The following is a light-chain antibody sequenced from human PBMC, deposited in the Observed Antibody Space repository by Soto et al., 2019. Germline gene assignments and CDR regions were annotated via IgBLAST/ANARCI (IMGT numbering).Light chain of an antibody. Sequence: EIVLTQSPGTLSLSPGERATLSCRASQSVSSSYLAWYQQKPGQAPRLLIYGASSRATGIPDRFSGSGSGTDFTLTISRLEPEDFAGYYCQQYGSSPPRYPLGQGTKLEIK. CDR3: QQYGSSPPRYP. CDR1: QSVSSSY. J-gene: IGKJ2*01. CDR2: GAS. V-gene: IGKV3-20*01.